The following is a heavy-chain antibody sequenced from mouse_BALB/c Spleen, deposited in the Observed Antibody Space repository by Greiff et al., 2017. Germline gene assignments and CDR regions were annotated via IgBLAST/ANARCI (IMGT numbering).Heavy chain of an antibody. Sequence: VKLMESGAELMKPGASVKISCKATGYTFSSYCIEWVKQRPGHGLEWIGEILPGSGSTNYNEKFKGKATFTADTSSNTAYMQLSSLTSEDSAVYYCAKYGNYFDYWGQGTTLTVSS. V-gene: IGHV1-9*01. CDR3: AKYGNYFDY. CDR2: ILPGSGST. J-gene: IGHJ2*01. D-gene: IGHD2-10*02. CDR1: GYTFSSYC.